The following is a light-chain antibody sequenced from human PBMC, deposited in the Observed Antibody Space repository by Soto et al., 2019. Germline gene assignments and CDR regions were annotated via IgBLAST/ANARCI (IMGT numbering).Light chain of an antibody. CDR2: EVT. CDR3: SSYSSSSSYV. J-gene: IGLJ7*01. Sequence: QSALTRPASVSGSPGQSITISCTGTSSDVGGYNHVSWYQIHPGKAPKLIIYEVTSRPSGVSYRFSGSKSGNSASLTISGLQAEDEADYYSSSYSSSSSYVFGGGTKLTVL. V-gene: IGLV2-14*01. CDR1: SSDVGGYNH.